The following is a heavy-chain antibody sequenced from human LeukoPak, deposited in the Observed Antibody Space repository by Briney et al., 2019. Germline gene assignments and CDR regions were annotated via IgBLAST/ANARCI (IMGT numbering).Heavy chain of an antibody. J-gene: IGHJ4*02. CDR3: ARGSGWLDY. V-gene: IGHV3-53*01. D-gene: IGHD6-19*01. CDR2: IYTIGTT. CDR1: GFTVSNTF. Sequence: GGSLRLSCPASGFTVSNTFMSWVGQARGKGLEWVSVIYTIGTTYYADSVKGRFTISRDNSKNTLYLQMNSLRAEDTAVYYCARGSGWLDYWGQGTLVTVSS.